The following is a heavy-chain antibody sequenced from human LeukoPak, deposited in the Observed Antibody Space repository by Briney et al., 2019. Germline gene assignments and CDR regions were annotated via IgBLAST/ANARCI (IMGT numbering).Heavy chain of an antibody. CDR1: GFTFSSYG. V-gene: IGHV3-30*02. Sequence: GGSLRLSCAASGFTFSSYGMHWVRQAPGKGLEWVAFIRYDGSNKYYADSVKGRFTISRDNSKNTLYLQMNSLRAEDTAVYYCAKGEHSSSWYVNVVDYWGQGTLVTVSS. CDR2: IRYDGSNK. D-gene: IGHD6-13*01. J-gene: IGHJ4*02. CDR3: AKGEHSSSWYVNVVDY.